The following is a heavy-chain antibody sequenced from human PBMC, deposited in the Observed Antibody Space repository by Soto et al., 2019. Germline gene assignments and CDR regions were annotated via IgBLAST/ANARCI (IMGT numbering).Heavy chain of an antibody. J-gene: IGHJ6*02. V-gene: IGHV1-69*01. D-gene: IGHD3-10*01. Sequence: QVQLVQSGAEVKKPGSSVKVSCKASGGTFSSYAISWVRQAPGQGLEWMGGIIPIFGTANYAQKFQGRVTITADESTSTAYMELSSLRSEDTAVYYCASSRFGDTNYYYYYGMDVWGQGTTVTVSS. CDR3: ASSRFGDTNYYYYYGMDV. CDR2: IIPIFGTA. CDR1: GGTFSSYA.